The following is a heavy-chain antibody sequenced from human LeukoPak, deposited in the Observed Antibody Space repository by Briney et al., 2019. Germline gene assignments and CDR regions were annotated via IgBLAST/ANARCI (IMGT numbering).Heavy chain of an antibody. V-gene: IGHV4-34*01. CDR2: INHSGST. J-gene: IGHJ6*02. CDR1: GGSFSGYY. Sequence: PSETLSLTCAVYGGSFSGYYWSWIRQPPGKGLEWIGEINHSGSTNYNPSLKSRVTISVDTSKNQFSLKLSSVTAADTAVYYCARQSGSHSYYYYGMDVWGQGTTVTVSS. D-gene: IGHD1-26*01. CDR3: ARQSGSHSYYYYGMDV.